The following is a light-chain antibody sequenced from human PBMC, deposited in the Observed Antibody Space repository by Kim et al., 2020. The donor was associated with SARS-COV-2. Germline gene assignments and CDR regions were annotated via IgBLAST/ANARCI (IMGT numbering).Light chain of an antibody. CDR1: SSDVGGYNS. Sequence: GQSLTISCTGTSSDVGGYNSVSWSQQHPGKAPKLMIYDVSKRPSGVSTRFSGSKSGNTASLTISGLQAEDEADYYCSSYTSSSTYVFGTGTKVTVL. J-gene: IGLJ1*01. V-gene: IGLV2-14*04. CDR2: DVS. CDR3: SSYTSSSTYV.